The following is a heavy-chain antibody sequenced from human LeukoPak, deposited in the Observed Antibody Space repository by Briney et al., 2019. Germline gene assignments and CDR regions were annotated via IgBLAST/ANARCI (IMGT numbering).Heavy chain of an antibody. V-gene: IGHV1-46*01. D-gene: IGHD3-3*01. CDR2: INPSGGST. J-gene: IGHJ3*02. CDR1: GYTFTSYY. Sequence: ASVEVSCKASGYTFTSYYMHWVRQAPGQGLEWMGIINPSGGSTSYAQKFQGRVTMTRDTSTSTVYMELSSLRSEDTAVYYCARDGALEQSGNAFDIWGQGTMVTVSS. CDR3: ARDGALEQSGNAFDI.